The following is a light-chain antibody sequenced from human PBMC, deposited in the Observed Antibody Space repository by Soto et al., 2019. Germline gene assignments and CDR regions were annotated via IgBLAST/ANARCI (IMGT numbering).Light chain of an antibody. J-gene: IGKJ1*01. CDR1: HSISNH. Sequence: DIQMTQSPSSLSASVEDRVIITCRASHSISNHLNWYQQKPGKAPKLLIFAASSLQSGVPSRFSGSRSGPDFTLTISSLQPEDGATYYCQQSYSSPPTFGQGTKVDI. V-gene: IGKV1-39*01. CDR3: QQSYSSPPT. CDR2: AAS.